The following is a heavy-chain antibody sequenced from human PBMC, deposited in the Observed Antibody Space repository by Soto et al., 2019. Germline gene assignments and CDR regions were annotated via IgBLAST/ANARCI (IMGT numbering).Heavy chain of an antibody. J-gene: IGHJ5*02. CDR3: ARFVDENYDILTGPTFNWFDP. V-gene: IGHV1-69*13. CDR2: IIPIFGTA. Sequence: SVKVSCKASGGTFSSYAISWVRQAPGQGLEWMGGIIPIFGTANYAQKFQGRVTITADESTSTAYMELSSLRSEDTAVYYCARFVDENYDILTGPTFNWFDPWGQGTLVTVSS. D-gene: IGHD3-9*01. CDR1: GGTFSSYA.